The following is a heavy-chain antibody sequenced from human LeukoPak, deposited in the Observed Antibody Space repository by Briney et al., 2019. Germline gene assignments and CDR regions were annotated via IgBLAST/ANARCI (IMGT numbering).Heavy chain of an antibody. Sequence: GGSLRLSCAASGFTFSSYGMHWVRQAPGKGLEWVAFIRYDGSNKYYADSVKGRFTISRDNSKNTLYLQMNSLRAEDTAVYYCAKDRETYSSSGDAFDIWGQGTMVTASS. D-gene: IGHD6-6*01. V-gene: IGHV3-30*02. J-gene: IGHJ3*02. CDR2: IRYDGSNK. CDR3: AKDRETYSSSGDAFDI. CDR1: GFTFSSYG.